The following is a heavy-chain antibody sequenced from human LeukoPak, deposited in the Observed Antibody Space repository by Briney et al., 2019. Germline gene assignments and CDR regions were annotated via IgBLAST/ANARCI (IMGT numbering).Heavy chain of an antibody. CDR3: AREHSSSWPNFDY. D-gene: IGHD6-13*01. CDR1: GFTFSNYD. J-gene: IGHJ4*02. CDR2: ISSSGSTI. V-gene: IGHV3-11*01. Sequence: GGSLRLSCAASGFTFSNYDMNWVRQAPGKGLEWVSYISSSGSTIYYADSVKGRFTISRDNAKNSLYLQMNSLRAEDTAVYYCAREHSSSWPNFDYWGQGTLVTVSS.